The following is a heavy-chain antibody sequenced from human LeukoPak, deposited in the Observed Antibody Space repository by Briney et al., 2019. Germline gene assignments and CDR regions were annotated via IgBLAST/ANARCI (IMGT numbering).Heavy chain of an antibody. CDR2: LYFSGST. V-gene: IGHV4-39*01. CDR3: ARHSCSSTSCPFDY. Sequence: PSQTLSLTCTVSGGSISSRSYYWGWVRQPPGKGLEWIGSLYFSGSTYYNPSLKSRLTISVVTSRNQFSLRLTSVTAADTAVYYCARHSCSSTSCPFDYWGQGTLVTVSS. CDR1: GGSISSRSYY. J-gene: IGHJ4*02. D-gene: IGHD2-2*01.